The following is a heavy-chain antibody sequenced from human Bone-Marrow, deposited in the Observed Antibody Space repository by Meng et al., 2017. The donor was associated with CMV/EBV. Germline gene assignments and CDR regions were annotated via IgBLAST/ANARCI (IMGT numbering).Heavy chain of an antibody. CDR2: IRHDGTNK. J-gene: IGHJ6*02. CDR3: ARDQMGCSGGSCYSGYYYYGMDV. D-gene: IGHD2-15*01. Sequence: GESLKISCVASGFRFDDYGMHWVRQTPGKGLEWVAFIRHDGTNKFYGDSVKGRFTISRDNAKNSLSLQMNSLRAEDTAVYYCARDQMGCSGGSCYSGYYYYGMDVWGQGTTVTVSS. V-gene: IGHV3-30*02. CDR1: GFRFDDYG.